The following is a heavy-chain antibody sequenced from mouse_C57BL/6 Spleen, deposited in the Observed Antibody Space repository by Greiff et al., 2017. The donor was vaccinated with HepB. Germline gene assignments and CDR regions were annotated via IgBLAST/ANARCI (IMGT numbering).Heavy chain of an antibody. V-gene: IGHV5-12*01. CDR1: GFTFSDYY. CDR2: ISNGGGST. Sequence: EVKLVESGGGLVQPGGSLKLSCAASGFTFSDYYMYWVRQTPEKRLEWVAYISNGGGSTYYPDNVKGRFTISRDNAKNTLYLQMSRLKSEDTAMYYGARQGENAYDDWYFDVWGTGTTVTVSS. J-gene: IGHJ1*03. D-gene: IGHD2-2*01. CDR3: ARQGENAYDDWYFDV.